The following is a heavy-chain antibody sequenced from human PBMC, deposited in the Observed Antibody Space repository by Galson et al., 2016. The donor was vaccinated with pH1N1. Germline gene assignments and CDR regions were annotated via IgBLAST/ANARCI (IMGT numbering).Heavy chain of an antibody. J-gene: IGHJ4*02. V-gene: IGHV4-38-2*01. D-gene: IGHD1-14*01. CDR3: ARMARITGPDREYYFDF. CDR2: IYQTGDT. CDR1: GYSLSSNYY. Sequence: SETLSLTCAVSGYSLSSNYYWGWVRQPPGKGLEWIASIYQTGDTYYNPSLKSRVAISVDMSKNHFSLKLNSLTAADTAVYYGARMARITGPDREYYFDFWGQGLLVTVSS.